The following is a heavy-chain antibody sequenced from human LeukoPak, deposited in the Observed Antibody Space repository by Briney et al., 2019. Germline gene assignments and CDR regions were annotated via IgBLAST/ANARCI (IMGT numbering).Heavy chain of an antibody. CDR2: ISAYNGNT. CDR3: ARDWAPLTGYYSAEYFQH. V-gene: IGHV1-18*01. J-gene: IGHJ1*01. CDR1: GYTFTSYG. D-gene: IGHD3-9*01. Sequence: ASVKVSCKASGYTFTSYGISWVRQAPGQGLEWMGWISAYNGNTNYAQKLQGRVTMTTDTSTSTAYMELRSLRSDDTAVYYCARDWAPLTGYYSAEYFQHWDQGTLVTVSS.